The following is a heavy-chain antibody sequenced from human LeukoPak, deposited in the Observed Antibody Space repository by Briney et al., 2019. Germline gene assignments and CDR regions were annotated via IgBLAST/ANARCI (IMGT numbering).Heavy chain of an antibody. CDR2: FSHSGIT. Sequence: PSETLSLTCAVSGGSISSDFYSWSWLRQPPGKGLEWIGDFSHSGITFYNPSLKSRVTMSVDRSKDQFSLRLNSVTAADTAVYYCARDMRGCSSTSCYRWFDPWGQGTLVTVSS. J-gene: IGHJ5*02. CDR3: ARDMRGCSSTSCYRWFDP. V-gene: IGHV4-30-2*01. D-gene: IGHD2-2*01. CDR1: GGSISSDFYS.